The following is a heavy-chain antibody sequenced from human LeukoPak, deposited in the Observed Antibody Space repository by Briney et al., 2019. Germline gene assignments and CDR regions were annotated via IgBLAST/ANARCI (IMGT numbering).Heavy chain of an antibody. V-gene: IGHV3-30*02. Sequence: GGSLRLSCAASGFTFSSFGMHWVRQAPGKGLEWVAFIRYGGTNEYYADSVEGRFTISRDNSKNTLSLLMNGLRVEDTAVYYCARDQHYDVLTAFGLDAWGQGTTVTVSS. CDR2: IRYGGTNE. CDR1: GFTFSSFG. CDR3: ARDQHYDVLTAFGLDA. D-gene: IGHD3-9*01. J-gene: IGHJ6*02.